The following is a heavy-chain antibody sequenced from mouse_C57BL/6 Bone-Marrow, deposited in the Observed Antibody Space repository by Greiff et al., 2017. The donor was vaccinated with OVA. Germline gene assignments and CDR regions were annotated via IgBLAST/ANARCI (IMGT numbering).Heavy chain of an antibody. Sequence: VQLKESGGGLVKPGGSLKLSCAASGFTFSDYGMHWVRQAPEKGLEWVAYISSGSSTIYYADTVKGRFTISRDNAKNTLFLQMTSLRSEDTAMYYCARLRSFDYWGQGTTLTVSS. D-gene: IGHD1-1*01. CDR1: GFTFSDYG. J-gene: IGHJ2*01. CDR3: ARLRSFDY. V-gene: IGHV5-17*01. CDR2: ISSGSSTI.